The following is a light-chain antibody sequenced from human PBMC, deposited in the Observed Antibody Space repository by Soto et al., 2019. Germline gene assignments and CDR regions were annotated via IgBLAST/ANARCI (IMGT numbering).Light chain of an antibody. CDR1: LSVDIY. J-gene: IGKJ3*01. Sequence: EIVLTQSPATLSLSPGERATLSCRASLSVDIYLACYQQKPGQAPRLRIYDASNRATGIPARFSDSGSGTDFTLTISSLEPEDYAIYYCQQRSTFGPGTKVDIK. V-gene: IGKV3-11*01. CDR2: DAS. CDR3: QQRST.